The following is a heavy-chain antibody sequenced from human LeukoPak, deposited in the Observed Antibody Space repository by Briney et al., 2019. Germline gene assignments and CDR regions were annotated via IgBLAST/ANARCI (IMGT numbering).Heavy chain of an antibody. CDR2: IIPIFGTA. CDR3: ARGYCSSTSCFPLDY. D-gene: IGHD2-2*01. CDR1: GGTFSSYA. J-gene: IGHJ4*02. Sequence: SVKVSCKASGGTFSSYAISWVRQAPGQGLEWMGGIIPIFGTANYAQKFQGGVTITADESTSTAYMELSSLRSEDTAVYYCARGYCSSTSCFPLDYWGQGTLVTVSS. V-gene: IGHV1-69*01.